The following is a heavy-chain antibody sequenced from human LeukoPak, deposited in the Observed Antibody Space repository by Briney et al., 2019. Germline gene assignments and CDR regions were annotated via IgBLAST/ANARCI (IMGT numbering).Heavy chain of an antibody. CDR2: VDLLGRT. CDR3: ARHADSSGYLDAFDI. Sequence: SETLSLTCGVSGGSISNTNWWTWVRQPPGKGLEWIGEVDLLGRTNYNPSLKSRVAISVDKSENHVSLWLTSVTAADTAVYYCARHADSSGYLDAFDIWGQGTMVTVSS. CDR1: GGSISNTNW. J-gene: IGHJ3*02. D-gene: IGHD3-22*01. V-gene: IGHV4-4*02.